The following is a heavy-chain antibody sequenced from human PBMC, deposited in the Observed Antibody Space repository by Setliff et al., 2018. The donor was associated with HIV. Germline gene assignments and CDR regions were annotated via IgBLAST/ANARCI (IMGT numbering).Heavy chain of an antibody. V-gene: IGHV4-61*02. D-gene: IGHD3-16*02. CDR1: GGSISSGSYF. Sequence: SETLSLTCTVSGGSISSGSYFCTWIRQPAGKGLEWIGRIYTSGSTNYNPSLKSRVTISVDTSKNQFSLKLSSVTAADTAVYYCAREVIQYDYVWGSYRPDAFDIWGQGTMVTVSS. J-gene: IGHJ3*02. CDR3: AREVIQYDYVWGSYRPDAFDI. CDR2: IYTSGST.